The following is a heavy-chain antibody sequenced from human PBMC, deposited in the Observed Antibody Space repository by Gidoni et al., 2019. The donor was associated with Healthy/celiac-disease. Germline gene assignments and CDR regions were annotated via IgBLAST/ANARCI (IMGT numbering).Heavy chain of an antibody. CDR3: AKGTHGYGLLRDWFDP. CDR1: RFTFADHA. J-gene: IGHJ5*02. Sequence: EVQLVESGGGLVQTGRYLRLSRAAARFTFADHAMHWVRQAPGKGLEWVSGISWSSGSIGYANSVKGRFTISRDNAKNSLYLQMNSLRAEDTALYYCAKGTHGYGLLRDWFDPWGQGTLVTVSS. V-gene: IGHV3-9*01. D-gene: IGHD5-18*01. CDR2: ISWSSGSI.